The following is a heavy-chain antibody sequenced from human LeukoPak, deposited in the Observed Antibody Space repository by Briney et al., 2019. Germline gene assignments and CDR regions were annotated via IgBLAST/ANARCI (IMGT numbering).Heavy chain of an antibody. V-gene: IGHV3-30*02. CDR3: AKDRAYDSSGYYPDY. CDR1: GFTFSSYG. Sequence: PGGSLRLSCAASGFTFSSYGMHWVRQAPGKGLEWVAFIRYDGSNKYYADSVKGRFTISRDNSKNTLYLQMNSLRAEDTAVYYCAKDRAYDSSGYYPDYWGQGTLVTVSS. CDR2: IRYDGSNK. D-gene: IGHD3-22*01. J-gene: IGHJ4*02.